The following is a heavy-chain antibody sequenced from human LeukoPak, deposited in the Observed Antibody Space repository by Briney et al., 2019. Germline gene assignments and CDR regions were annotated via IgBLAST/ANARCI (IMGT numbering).Heavy chain of an antibody. CDR2: IIPIFGTA. J-gene: IGHJ6*03. CDR3: ARGSIVVVPAASHYYYYMDV. Sequence: SVKVSCEAPGGTFSSYAISWVRQAPGQGLEWMGGIIPIFGTANYAQKFQGRVTITADESTSTAYMELSSLRSEDTAVYYCARGSIVVVPAASHYYYYMDVWGKGTTVTVSS. V-gene: IGHV1-69*13. CDR1: GGTFSSYA. D-gene: IGHD2-2*01.